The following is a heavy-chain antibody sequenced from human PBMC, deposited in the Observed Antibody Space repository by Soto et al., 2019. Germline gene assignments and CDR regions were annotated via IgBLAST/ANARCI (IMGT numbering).Heavy chain of an antibody. V-gene: IGHV4-31*03. CDR3: ARGGYYYENSGQNAYDY. CDR1: GGSISSGGYY. Sequence: SLTCTVSGGSISSGGYYWSWIRQHPGKGLEWIGYIYYGGSTYYNPSLKGRATISGDTSKNQFSLKLSSVTAADTAVYYCARGGYYYENSGQNAYDYWGQGILVTVSS. J-gene: IGHJ4*01. CDR2: IYYGGST. D-gene: IGHD3-22*01.